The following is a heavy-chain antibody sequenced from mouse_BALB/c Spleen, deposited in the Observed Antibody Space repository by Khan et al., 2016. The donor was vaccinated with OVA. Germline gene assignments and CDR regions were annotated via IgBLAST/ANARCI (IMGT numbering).Heavy chain of an antibody. CDR1: GFDFSRYW. J-gene: IGHJ3*01. D-gene: IGHD1-1*01. V-gene: IGHV4-1*02. CDR2: INPDSSTI. CDR3: SRQGPDYGRSWFAE. Sequence: EVKLLESGGGLVQPGGSLKLSCAASGFDFSRYWMSWVRQAPGTGLEWIGEINPDSSTINYTPSLKDKFIISRDNANTTLYLQMSKVRSDDTALYYCSRQGPDYGRSWFAEWGKGTLVTASA.